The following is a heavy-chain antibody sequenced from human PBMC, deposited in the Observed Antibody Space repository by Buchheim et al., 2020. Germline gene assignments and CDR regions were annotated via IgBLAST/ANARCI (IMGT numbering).Heavy chain of an antibody. Sequence: QVQLQESGPGLVKPSQTLSLTCLVSGVSISSSTYYWSWVRQPAGKGLEYIGRFYSSGTTDYNPSLKSRVTISVDTSKNQFSLRLGSVTATDTAVYYCARGPGIVGVPHCYFADWGQGIL. D-gene: IGHD1-26*01. CDR1: GVSISSSTYY. V-gene: IGHV4-61*02. CDR3: ARGPGIVGVPHCYFAD. CDR2: FYSSGTT. J-gene: IGHJ4*02.